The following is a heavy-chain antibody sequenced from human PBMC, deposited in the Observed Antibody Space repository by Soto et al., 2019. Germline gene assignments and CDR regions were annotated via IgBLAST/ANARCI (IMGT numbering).Heavy chain of an antibody. Sequence: HPGGSLRLSCVASGFTFRSYGMHWVRQAPGKGLEWVAVIWYDGSKKYYVDSVKGRFTISRDNSKNTLYLQMNSLRAEDTAVYYCARGTNRLAANFDYWGQGTLVTVSS. CDR1: GFTFRSYG. CDR2: IWYDGSKK. J-gene: IGHJ4*02. V-gene: IGHV3-33*01. D-gene: IGHD6-19*01. CDR3: ARGTNRLAANFDY.